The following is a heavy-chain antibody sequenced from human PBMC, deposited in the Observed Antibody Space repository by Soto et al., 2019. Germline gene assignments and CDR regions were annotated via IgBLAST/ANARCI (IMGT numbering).Heavy chain of an antibody. J-gene: IGHJ4*02. D-gene: IGHD2-8*01. Sequence: GSLRLSCAASGFTFKNYAMSWVRQAPGKGLEWVLGITASGTITYYADSVKGRFTISRDNSKNTLYVQMSSLTAGDTAVYYCAKDYCTNGICYFDYWGQGTPVTVS. CDR1: GFTFKNYA. CDR2: ITASGTIT. V-gene: IGHV3-23*01. CDR3: AKDYCTNGICYFDY.